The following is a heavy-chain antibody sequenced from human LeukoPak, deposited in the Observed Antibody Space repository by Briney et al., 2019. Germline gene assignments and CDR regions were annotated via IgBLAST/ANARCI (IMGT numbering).Heavy chain of an antibody. CDR2: ISGSGGST. D-gene: IGHD3-22*01. CDR1: GFTFSSYA. J-gene: IGHJ4*02. V-gene: IGHV3-23*01. CDR3: AKSDYDSSGFKLPLDY. Sequence: GGSLRLSCAASGFTFSSYAMSWVRQAPGKGLEWVSAISGSGGSTYYADSVKGRFTISRDNSKNTLYLQMNSLRAEDTAVYYCAKSDYDSSGFKLPLDYWGQGTLVTVSS.